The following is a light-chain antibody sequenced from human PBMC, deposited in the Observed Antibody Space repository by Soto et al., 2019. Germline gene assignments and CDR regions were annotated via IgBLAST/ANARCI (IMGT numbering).Light chain of an antibody. CDR2: DVS. CDR1: SSDVGAYTS. V-gene: IGLV2-14*03. CDR3: SSSTTSTTRV. J-gene: IGLJ1*01. Sequence: QSALTQPASVSGSPGQSITLSCTGTSSDVGAYTSVSWYQQHPGKAPKLIIYDVSTRPSGVSNRFSGSKSGNTASLTISGLQAEDEADYYCSSSTTSTTRVFGTGTKVTVL.